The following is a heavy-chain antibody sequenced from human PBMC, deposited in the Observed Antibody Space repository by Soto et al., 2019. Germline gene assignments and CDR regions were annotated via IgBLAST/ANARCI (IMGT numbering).Heavy chain of an antibody. CDR2: IYYSGST. J-gene: IGHJ4*02. CDR3: ARLGTGTTSGLDY. Sequence: SETLSLTCTVSGGSISSSSYYWGWIRQPPGKGLEWIGSIYYSGSTYYNPSLKSRVTISVDTSKNQFSLKLSSVTAADTAVYYCARLGTGTTSGLDYWGQGTLVTVSS. CDR1: GGSISSSSYY. D-gene: IGHD1-7*01. V-gene: IGHV4-39*01.